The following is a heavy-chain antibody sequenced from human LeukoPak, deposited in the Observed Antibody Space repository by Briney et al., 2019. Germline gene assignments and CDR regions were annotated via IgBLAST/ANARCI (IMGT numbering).Heavy chain of an antibody. CDR1: GYTFTGYY. J-gene: IGHJ6*02. D-gene: IGHD5-18*01. V-gene: IGHV1-2*02. Sequence: ASVTVSCKASGYTFTGYYIHWVRQAPGQGLEWMGWINPDSGGTNYAQNFQGRVTMTRDTSITTADMELSRLRSDDTAVYYCARGSNTAPYYYYGMDAWGQGTTVTVSS. CDR2: INPDSGGT. CDR3: ARGSNTAPYYYYGMDA.